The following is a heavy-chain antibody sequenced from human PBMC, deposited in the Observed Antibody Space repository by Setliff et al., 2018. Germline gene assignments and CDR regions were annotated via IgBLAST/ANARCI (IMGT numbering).Heavy chain of an antibody. CDR1: GYTFISYD. J-gene: IGHJ3*02. V-gene: IGHV1-18*01. Sequence: ASVKVSCKASGYTFISYDINWVRQAPGQGLEWMGWIGAYNGNTKYAQKFQGRVTLTTETSANSAYMELRSLRSDDTAVYYCARGEAGYFEAFDIWGQGTMVTVSS. D-gene: IGHD3-9*01. CDR2: IGAYNGNT. CDR3: ARGEAGYFEAFDI.